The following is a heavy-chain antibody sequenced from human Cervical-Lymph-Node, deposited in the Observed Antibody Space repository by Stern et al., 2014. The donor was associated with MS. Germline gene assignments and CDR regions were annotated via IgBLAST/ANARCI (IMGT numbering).Heavy chain of an antibody. CDR1: GYTFTSPF. J-gene: IGHJ4*02. CDR2: IHPSGGST. V-gene: IGHV1-46*01. D-gene: IGHD4-11*01. Sequence: VQLEESGAEVKRPGASGKFSCKASGYTFTSPFLTWGRQAPGQGLEWMGIIHPSGGSTTYAQTFQGRVTMTRDTSTSTVFMELSSLRSDDTAVYYCARGGDTTITTHFSHWGQGTLVTVSS. CDR3: ARGGDTTITTHFSH.